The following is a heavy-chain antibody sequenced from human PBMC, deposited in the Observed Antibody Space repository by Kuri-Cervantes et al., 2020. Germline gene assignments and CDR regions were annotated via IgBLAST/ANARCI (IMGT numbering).Heavy chain of an antibody. CDR1: GGSLSSYY. V-gene: IGHV4-4*07. J-gene: IGHJ4*02. D-gene: IGHD5-12*01. CDR2: IYSSGTT. Sequence: SETLSLTCTVSGGSLSSYYWNWIRQPAGKGLEWIGRIYSSGTTNYNPSLKSRVTMSADSSKNQFSLRLSSVTAADTAVYYCARDREYSGYDWHSFDYWGQGTLVTVSS. CDR3: ARDREYSGYDWHSFDY.